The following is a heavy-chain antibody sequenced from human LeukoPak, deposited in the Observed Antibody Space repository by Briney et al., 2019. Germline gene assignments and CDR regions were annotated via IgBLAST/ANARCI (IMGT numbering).Heavy chain of an antibody. D-gene: IGHD6-19*01. Sequence: ASVKVSCKASAYTFTDYYVHWVRQAPGQGLEWMGRINPSSGDTNYAQNFQGRVTMTRDTSISTAYMELSRLRSDDTAVYYCARSVSGYSSGYYAFDIWGQGTMVTVSS. CDR2: INPSSGDT. CDR3: ARSVSGYSSGYYAFDI. J-gene: IGHJ3*02. V-gene: IGHV1-2*06. CDR1: AYTFTDYY.